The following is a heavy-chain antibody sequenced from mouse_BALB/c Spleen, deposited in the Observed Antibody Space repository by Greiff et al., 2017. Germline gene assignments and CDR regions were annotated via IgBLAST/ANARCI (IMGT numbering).Heavy chain of an antibody. CDR3: AREDDGSFDY. CDR2: ISYDGSN. J-gene: IGHJ2*01. Sequence: DVQLQESGPGLVKPSQSLSLTCSVTGYSITSGYYWNWIRQFPGNKLEWMGYISYDGSNNYNPSLKNRISITRDTSKNQFFLKLNSVTTEDTATYYCAREDDGSFDYWGQGTTLTVSS. V-gene: IGHV3-6*02. CDR1: GYSITSGYY. D-gene: IGHD2-3*01.